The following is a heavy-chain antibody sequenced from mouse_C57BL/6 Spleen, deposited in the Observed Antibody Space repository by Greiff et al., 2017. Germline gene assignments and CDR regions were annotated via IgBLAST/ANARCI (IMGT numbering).Heavy chain of an antibody. CDR3: ARKDYGSSFDY. Sequence: QVQLQQSGPELVKPGASVKISCKASGYAFSSSWMNWVKQRPGKGLEWIGRIYPGDGDTNYNGKFKGKATLTADKSSSTAYMQRSSLTSEDSAVYFCARKDYGSSFDYWGQGTTLTVSS. V-gene: IGHV1-82*01. CDR1: GYAFSSSW. D-gene: IGHD1-1*01. CDR2: IYPGDGDT. J-gene: IGHJ2*01.